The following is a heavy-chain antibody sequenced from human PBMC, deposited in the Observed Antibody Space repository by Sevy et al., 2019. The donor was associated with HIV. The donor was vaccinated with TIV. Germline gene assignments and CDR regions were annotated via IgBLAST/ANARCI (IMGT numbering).Heavy chain of an antibody. Sequence: GGSLRLSCAASGFTFSSYAMHWVRQAPGKGLEWVAVISYDGSNKYYADSVKGRFTISRDNSKNTLYLQMNSLRAEDRAVYYCARPYYYDSSGSEKNWFDPWGQGTLVTVSS. D-gene: IGHD3-22*01. V-gene: IGHV3-30-3*01. CDR3: ARPYYYDSSGSEKNWFDP. CDR2: ISYDGSNK. CDR1: GFTFSSYA. J-gene: IGHJ5*02.